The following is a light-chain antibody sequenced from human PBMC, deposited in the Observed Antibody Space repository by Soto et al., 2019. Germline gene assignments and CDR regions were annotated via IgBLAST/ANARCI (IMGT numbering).Light chain of an antibody. V-gene: IGKV3-20*01. J-gene: IGKJ3*01. CDR1: QSVSSSY. CDR2: GAS. CDR3: QQYGSSLFT. Sequence: EIVLTQSPGTLSLSPGERATLSCRASQSVSSSYLAWYQQKPGQAPRLLIYGASSRATGIPDRFSGSGSGTYFPLTISRLETEDFAVYYCQQYGSSLFTFGPGTKVDFK.